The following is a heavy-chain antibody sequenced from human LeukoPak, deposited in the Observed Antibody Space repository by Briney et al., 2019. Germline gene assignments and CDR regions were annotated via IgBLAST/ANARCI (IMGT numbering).Heavy chain of an antibody. CDR1: GYRFTSYW. J-gene: IGHJ4*02. D-gene: IGHD5-18*01. CDR3: ARQGEYSYGQFDY. V-gene: IGHV5-51*01. CDR2: IYPGDSDT. Sequence: GESLKISCKGSGYRFTSYWIGWVRQMPGKGLEGMGIIYPGDSDTRYSPSFQGQVTISADKSISTAYLQWSSLKASDTAMYYCARQGEYSYGQFDYWGQGTLVTVSS.